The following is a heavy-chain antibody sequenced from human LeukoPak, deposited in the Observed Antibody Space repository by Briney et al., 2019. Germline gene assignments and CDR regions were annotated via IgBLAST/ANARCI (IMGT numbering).Heavy chain of an antibody. CDR2: ISGSGGGT. V-gene: IGHV3-23*01. CDR3: ARDSAYYYDSSSGMDV. Sequence: GGSLRLSCEASGVTFSSYVMSWVRQAPGKRPEWVSGISGSGGGTYYADSVKGRFAISRDNSKNTLYLQMNSLRAEDTAVYYCARDSAYYYDSSSGMDVWGQGTTVTVSS. D-gene: IGHD3-22*01. J-gene: IGHJ6*02. CDR1: GVTFSSYV.